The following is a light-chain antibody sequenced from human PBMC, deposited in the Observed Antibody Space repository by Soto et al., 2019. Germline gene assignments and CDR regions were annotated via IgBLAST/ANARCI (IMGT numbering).Light chain of an antibody. V-gene: IGLV2-14*01. CDR1: SSDVGGYNY. CDR2: EFS. Sequence: QSALTQPASVSGSPGQSITISCTGTSSDVGGYNYVSWYQQHPGKAPKLMIYEFSNRPSGVSNRFSGSKSGNTASLTISVLKAEDVADYYCSSYTSSSTLVFGGGTKLTVL. CDR3: SSYTSSSTLV. J-gene: IGLJ2*01.